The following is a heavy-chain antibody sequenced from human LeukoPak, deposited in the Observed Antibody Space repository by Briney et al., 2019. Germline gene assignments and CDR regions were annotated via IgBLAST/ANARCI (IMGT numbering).Heavy chain of an antibody. D-gene: IGHD2-15*01. Sequence: PSETLSLTCTVSGASFNIYYWSWIRQPPGKGLEWIGYIYYSGGTNYNPSLKSRVTMSVDTSKNQFSLKLRSVTAADTAVYYCARGGFSGGILRYFDLWGRGTLVTVSS. CDR1: GASFNIYY. CDR3: ARGGFSGGILRYFDL. J-gene: IGHJ2*01. V-gene: IGHV4-59*01. CDR2: IYYSGGT.